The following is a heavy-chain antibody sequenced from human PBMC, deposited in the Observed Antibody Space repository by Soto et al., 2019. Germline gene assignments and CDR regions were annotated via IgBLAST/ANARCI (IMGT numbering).Heavy chain of an antibody. CDR3: ARDKRDLRFLYWSYYFDY. Sequence: QVQLVESGGGVVKPGRSLRLSCAASGFTFSSYAMHWVRQAPGKGLEWVALISYDGSNKYYADSVKGRFTISRDNSKNTLYLQMNSLRAEDTAVYYCARDKRDLRFLYWSYYFDYWGQGTLVTVSS. V-gene: IGHV3-30-3*01. CDR2: ISYDGSNK. CDR1: GFTFSSYA. D-gene: IGHD3-3*01. J-gene: IGHJ4*02.